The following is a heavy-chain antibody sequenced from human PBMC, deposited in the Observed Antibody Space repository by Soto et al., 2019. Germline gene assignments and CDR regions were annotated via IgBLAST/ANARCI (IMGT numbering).Heavy chain of an antibody. CDR1: GGSVSDTNW. D-gene: IGHD4-4*01. Sequence: QVQLQESGPGLVEPSGTLSLTCAVSGGSVSDTNWWSWVRQPPGKGLEWIGDIYHSGSTYYNPSLKSRVTISVDKSKSQFSLRLNSVTAADTAVYFCAGDRAVTARGAFDYWGQGTLVTVSS. J-gene: IGHJ4*02. CDR2: IYHSGST. CDR3: AGDRAVTARGAFDY. V-gene: IGHV4-4*02.